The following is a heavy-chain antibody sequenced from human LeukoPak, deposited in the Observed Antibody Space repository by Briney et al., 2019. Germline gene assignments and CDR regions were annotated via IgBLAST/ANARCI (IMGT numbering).Heavy chain of an antibody. CDR3: VMAISGYVPQRFDY. CDR2: ISSNGGST. V-gene: IGHV3-64D*09. CDR1: GFTLSSYA. Sequence: GGSLRLSCSASGFTLSSYAMHWVRQAPGKGLKYVSAISSNGGSTFYADSVRGRFTISRDNSKNTLYRQMSSLRPEDTAVYYCVMAISGYVPQRFDYWGQGTLVTVSS. D-gene: IGHD5-12*01. J-gene: IGHJ4*02.